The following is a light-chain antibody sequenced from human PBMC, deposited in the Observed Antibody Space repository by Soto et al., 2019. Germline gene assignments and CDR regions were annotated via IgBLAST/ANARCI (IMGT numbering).Light chain of an antibody. Sequence: EIVMSQSPATLSVSQGERATLSCRASQSVSSNLAWYQQKPGQAPRLLIYGASTRATGIPARFSGSGSGTEFTLTISSLQSEDFAVYYCQQYNNWPRTFGQGTNVDIK. CDR3: QQYNNWPRT. CDR1: QSVSSN. V-gene: IGKV3-15*01. J-gene: IGKJ1*01. CDR2: GAS.